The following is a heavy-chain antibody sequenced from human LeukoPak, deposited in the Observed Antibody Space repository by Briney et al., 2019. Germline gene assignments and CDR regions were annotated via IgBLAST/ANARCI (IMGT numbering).Heavy chain of an antibody. CDR3: ARSDQLRWFGEPRRPFYYGMDV. D-gene: IGHD3-10*01. V-gene: IGHV5-51*01. CDR1: GYSFTDYW. J-gene: IGHJ6*02. CDR2: IYPGGSDT. Sequence: GESLKISCQTAGYSFTDYWIGWVRQMPGKGLEWMGIIYPGGSDTRYSPSFQGQVTISADKSIRTAYLQWSLKASDTAIYYCARSDQLRWFGEPRRPFYYGMDVWGQGTTVTVS.